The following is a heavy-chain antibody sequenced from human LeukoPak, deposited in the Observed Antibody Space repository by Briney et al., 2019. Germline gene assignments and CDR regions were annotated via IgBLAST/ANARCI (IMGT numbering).Heavy chain of an antibody. J-gene: IGHJ6*02. Sequence: GASVKVSCKASGYTFTSYYMHWVRQAPGQGLGWMGITNPSGGSTGYAQKFQGRVTMTRDTSTSTVYMELSSLRSEDTAVYYCARGTDIVLVPAAPDVWGQGTPVTVSS. CDR3: ARGTDIVLVPAAPDV. CDR2: TNPSGGST. CDR1: GYTFTSYY. V-gene: IGHV1-46*01. D-gene: IGHD2-2*01.